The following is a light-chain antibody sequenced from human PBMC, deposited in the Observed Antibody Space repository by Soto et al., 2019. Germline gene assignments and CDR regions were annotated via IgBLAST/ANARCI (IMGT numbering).Light chain of an antibody. CDR3: SSYTSSSTPV. Sequence: QSALTQPASVSGSPGQSITISCTGTSSDVGGSNYVSWYQQHPGKDPKLMIYDVSNRPSGVSNRFSGSKSGNTASLTISGRQAEDEADYYCSSYTSSSTPVFGGGTKLTVL. V-gene: IGLV2-14*01. J-gene: IGLJ2*01. CDR2: DVS. CDR1: SSDVGGSNY.